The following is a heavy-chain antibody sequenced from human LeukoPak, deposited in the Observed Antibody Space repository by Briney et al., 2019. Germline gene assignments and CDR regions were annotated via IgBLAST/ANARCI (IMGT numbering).Heavy chain of an antibody. CDR3: ARVSSRAFDV. CDR1: GDSVSSYDAT. CDR2: TYYRSKWGN. D-gene: IGHD6-6*01. J-gene: IGHJ3*01. V-gene: IGHV6-1*01. Sequence: SQTLSLTCAISGDSVSSYDATSNWIRQSPSRGLEWLGRTYYRSKWGNDYAVSVKSRITINPDTSKNQFSLHLNSVTPEDTAVYYCARVSSRAFDVWGQGTMVTVSP.